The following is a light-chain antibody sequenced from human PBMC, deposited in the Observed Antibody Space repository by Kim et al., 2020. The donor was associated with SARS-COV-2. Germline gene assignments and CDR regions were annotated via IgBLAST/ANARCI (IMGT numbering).Light chain of an antibody. CDR1: QSVGGF. CDR3: LQRTDWQYS. V-gene: IGKV3-11*01. Sequence: SWSPGERAPLYWRASQSVGGFLAWYQQQPGQAPRLLIYDASKRATGIPARFSGSGSETDYTLTITSLEPEDFAVYYCLQRTDWQYSFGQGTKLEI. CDR2: DAS. J-gene: IGKJ2*03.